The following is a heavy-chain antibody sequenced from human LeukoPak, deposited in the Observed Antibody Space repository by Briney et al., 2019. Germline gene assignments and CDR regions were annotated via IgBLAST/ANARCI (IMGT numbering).Heavy chain of an antibody. J-gene: IGHJ5*02. D-gene: IGHD4-23*01. CDR1: GFTFSSYA. V-gene: IGHV3-23*01. Sequence: GGSLRLSCAASGFTFSSYAMSWVRQAPGKGLEWVSAISGSGGSTYYADSVKGRFTISRDNSKNTLYLQMNSLRAEDTAVYYCAKDFTNPANNSPNHRRWFDPWGQGTLVTVSS. CDR3: AKDFTNPANNSPNHRRWFDP. CDR2: ISGSGGST.